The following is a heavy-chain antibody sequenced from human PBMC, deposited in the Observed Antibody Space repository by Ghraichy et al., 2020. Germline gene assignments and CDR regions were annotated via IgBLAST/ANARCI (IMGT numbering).Heavy chain of an antibody. CDR3: AKNTVVVSAAILYYRYFGMDV. V-gene: IGHV3-23*01. D-gene: IGHD2-2*01. CDR2: ISGGGGRT. Sequence: GESLNISCAASGFSFSTYAVNWVRQAPGKGLEWVSGISGGGGRTKYADSVKGRFTISRDNSKDTLYLQMNSLRAEDTAVYYCAKNTVVVSAAILYYRYFGMDVWGQGTTVIVSS. CDR1: GFSFSTYA. J-gene: IGHJ6*01.